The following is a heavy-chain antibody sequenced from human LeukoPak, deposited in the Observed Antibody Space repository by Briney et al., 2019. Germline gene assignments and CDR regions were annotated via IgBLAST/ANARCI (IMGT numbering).Heavy chain of an antibody. CDR2: FDPEDGET. J-gene: IGHJ3*02. CDR3: AKGDYYDSSGYYYGVHAFDI. Sequence: ASVKVSCKVSGCTLTELSMHWVRQAPGKGLEWMGGFDPEDGETICAQKFQGRVTMTEDTSTDTAYMELSSLRSEDTAVYYCAKGDYYDSSGYYYGVHAFDIWGQGTMVTVSS. V-gene: IGHV1-24*01. D-gene: IGHD3-22*01. CDR1: GCTLTELS.